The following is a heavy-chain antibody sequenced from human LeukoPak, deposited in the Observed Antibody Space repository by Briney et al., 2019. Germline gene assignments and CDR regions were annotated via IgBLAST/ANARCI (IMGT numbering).Heavy chain of an antibody. CDR2: ISGSGGST. D-gene: IGHD4-11*01. CDR1: GFTVSSNY. V-gene: IGHV3-23*01. Sequence: TGGSLRLSCAASGFTVSSNYMSWVRQAPGKGLEWVSAISGSGGSTYYADSVKGRFTISRDNSKNTLYLQMNSLRAEDTAVYYCAKDRYSILDYWGQGTLVTVSS. CDR3: AKDRYSILDY. J-gene: IGHJ4*02.